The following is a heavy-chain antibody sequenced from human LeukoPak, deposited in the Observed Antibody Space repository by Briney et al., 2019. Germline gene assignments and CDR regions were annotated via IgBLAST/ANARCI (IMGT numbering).Heavy chain of an antibody. Sequence: GRSLRLSCAASGFTFSSYGMHWVRQAPGKGLEWVAVISYDGSNKYYADSVKGRFTISRDNSKNTLYLQMNSLRAEDKAVYYCAKGYYYDSSGYPDYWGQGTLVTVSS. CDR1: GFTFSSYG. J-gene: IGHJ4*02. CDR2: ISYDGSNK. D-gene: IGHD3-22*01. V-gene: IGHV3-30*18. CDR3: AKGYYYDSSGYPDY.